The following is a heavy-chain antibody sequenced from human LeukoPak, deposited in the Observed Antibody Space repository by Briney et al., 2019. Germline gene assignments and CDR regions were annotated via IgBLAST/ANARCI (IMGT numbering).Heavy chain of an antibody. CDR1: GFTFSSHG. J-gene: IGHJ4*02. CDR3: ARAVRGVGSDY. CDR2: IWYDGSNK. D-gene: IGHD3-10*01. V-gene: IGHV3-33*01. Sequence: GGSLRLSCAASGFTFSSHGMHWVRQAPGKGLEWVAVIWYDGSNKYYADSVKGRFTISRDDSKNTLYLQMNSLRVEDPAVYYCARAVRGVGSDYWGQGTLVTVSS.